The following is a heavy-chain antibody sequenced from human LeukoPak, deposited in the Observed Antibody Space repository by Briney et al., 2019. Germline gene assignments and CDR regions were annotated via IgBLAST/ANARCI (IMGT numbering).Heavy chain of an antibody. Sequence: SGGSLRLSCAASGFSFSNDAMTWVRQAPGKGLEWVSTITGSDDTTYYTDSVKGRFTISRDHSNNMLHLQMNSLRNEGTAIYYCANGPQLYSGYHPAYWGQGTLVTVSS. V-gene: IGHV3-23*01. D-gene: IGHD5-12*01. CDR1: GFSFSNDA. J-gene: IGHJ4*02. CDR3: ANGPQLYSGYHPAY. CDR2: ITGSDDTT.